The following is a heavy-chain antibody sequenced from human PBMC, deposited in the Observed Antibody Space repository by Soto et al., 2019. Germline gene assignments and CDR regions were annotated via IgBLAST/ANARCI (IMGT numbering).Heavy chain of an antibody. CDR3: ARVTTVTTGYDI. D-gene: IGHD4-17*01. J-gene: IGHJ3*02. Sequence: KGLEWVSAIGTAGDTYYPGSVKGRFTISRENAKNSLYLQMNSLRAEDTAVYYCARVTTVTTGYDIWGQGTMVTVS. V-gene: IGHV3-13*01. CDR2: IGTAGDT.